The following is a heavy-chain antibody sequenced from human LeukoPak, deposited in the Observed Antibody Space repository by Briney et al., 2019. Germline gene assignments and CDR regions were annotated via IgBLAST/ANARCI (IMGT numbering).Heavy chain of an antibody. Sequence: GGSLRLSCAASGFTFSSYSMNWVRQAPGKGLEWVSYISSSSSTIYYAGSVKGRFTICRDNAKNSLYLQMNSLRAEDTAVYYCARVLPEYYYGSGSYYKPTVDYWGQGTLVTVSS. CDR1: GFTFSSYS. D-gene: IGHD3-10*01. J-gene: IGHJ4*02. V-gene: IGHV3-48*04. CDR2: ISSSSSTI. CDR3: ARVLPEYYYGSGSYYKPTVDY.